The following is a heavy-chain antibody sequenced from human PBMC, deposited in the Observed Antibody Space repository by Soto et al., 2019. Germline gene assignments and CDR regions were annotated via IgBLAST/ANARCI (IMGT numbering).Heavy chain of an antibody. V-gene: IGHV3-23*01. CDR3: AKEMIASTLADFFDY. J-gene: IGHJ4*02. D-gene: IGHD2-21*01. CDR1: GFNFSNYG. Sequence: EVQLLESGGGLIQPGGSLRLSCEASGFNFSNYGMTWVRLAPGKGLEWVSTISGSGGRTFYADPVKGRFTISRDNSKNTLYLQMNSLRAEDTAVYYCAKEMIASTLADFFDYWGQGTLVTVSS. CDR2: ISGSGGRT.